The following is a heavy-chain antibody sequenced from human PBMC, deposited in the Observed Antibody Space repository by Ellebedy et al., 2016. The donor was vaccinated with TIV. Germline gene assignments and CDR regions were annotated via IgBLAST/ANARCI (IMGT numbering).Heavy chain of an antibody. CDR2: IYYSGST. Sequence: MPSETLSLTCTVSGDSISSSSHYWGWIRQPPGKGLEWIGSIYYSGSTYYNPSLKSRVTITVDTSKNQFSLKLSSVTAADTAVYYCARQDSGRYSYYGMDVWGQGTTVTVSS. CDR3: ARQDSGRYSYYGMDV. CDR1: GDSISSSSHY. V-gene: IGHV4-39*01. J-gene: IGHJ6*02. D-gene: IGHD1-26*01.